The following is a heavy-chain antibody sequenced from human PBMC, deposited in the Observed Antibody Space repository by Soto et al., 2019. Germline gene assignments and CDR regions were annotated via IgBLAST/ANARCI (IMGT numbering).Heavy chain of an antibody. J-gene: IGHJ4*02. V-gene: IGHV5-51*01. CDR2: IYPGDSET. CDR1: GYSFTNHW. CDR3: ATNPRTNWFWFDY. D-gene: IGHD3-3*01. Sequence: GESLKISCKGSGYSFTNHWIGWVRHLPGRGLEWMGIIYPGDSETKYNPSFEGQVSLSVDKSLTTAYLQWSSLKASDTAMYYCATNPRTNWFWFDYWGPGTQVTVSS.